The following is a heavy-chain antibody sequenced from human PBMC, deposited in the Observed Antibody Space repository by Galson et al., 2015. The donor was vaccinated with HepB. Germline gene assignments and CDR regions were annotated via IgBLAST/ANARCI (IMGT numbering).Heavy chain of an antibody. CDR1: GFTFNSYS. Sequence: SLRLSCAASGFTFNSYSMRWVRQAPGKGLEWVAIISHDGSERCYADSVKGRFTISRDNSKNTLYLQMNSLRAEDTAVYYCARLDKQRLTDRYRLHVWAPGTPLPVSS. J-gene: IGHJ6*02. V-gene: IGHV3-30-3*01. D-gene: IGHD6-25*01. CDR2: ISHDGSER. CDR3: ARLDKQRLTDRYRLHV.